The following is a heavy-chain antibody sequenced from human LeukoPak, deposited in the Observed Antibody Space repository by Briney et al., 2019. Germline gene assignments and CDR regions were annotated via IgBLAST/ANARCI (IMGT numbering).Heavy chain of an antibody. J-gene: IGHJ4*02. Sequence: SETLSLTCAVSGGSISSGGYSWSWIRQPPGKGLEWIGYIYHSGSTYYNPFLKSRVTISVDRSKNQFSLKLSSVTAADTAVYYCARGSYYDILTGYYGAYYFDYWGQGTLVTVSS. V-gene: IGHV4-30-2*01. CDR2: IYHSGST. D-gene: IGHD3-9*01. CDR3: ARGSYYDILTGYYGAYYFDY. CDR1: GGSISSGGYS.